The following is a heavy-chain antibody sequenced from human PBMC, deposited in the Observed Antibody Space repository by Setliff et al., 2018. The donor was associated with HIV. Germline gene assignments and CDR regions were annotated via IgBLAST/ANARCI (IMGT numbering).Heavy chain of an antibody. J-gene: IGHJ4*02. CDR1: GGSISSSTYY. CDR3: ARRDGYSYGFYFDY. Sequence: SETLSLTCTVSGGSISSSTYYWGWIRQPPGKGLEWIGTIYYSGSTYYNPSLKSRLTISVDTSKNQFSLKLSSVTAADTAVYYCARRDGYSYGFYFDYWGQGTLVTVSP. V-gene: IGHV4-39*01. CDR2: IYYSGST. D-gene: IGHD5-18*01.